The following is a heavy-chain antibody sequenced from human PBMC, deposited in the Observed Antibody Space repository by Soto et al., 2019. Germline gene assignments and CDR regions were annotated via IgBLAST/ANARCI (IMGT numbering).Heavy chain of an antibody. D-gene: IGHD1-20*01. Sequence: GSLRLSCAASGFIFSSYEMNWVRQAPGKGLEWVSYISSSGNNMFYADSVKGRFAISRDNAKNSLYLQMNSLRVEDTAVYYCAREGLYWYDPWGQGTLVTVSS. V-gene: IGHV3-48*03. CDR3: AREGLYWYDP. CDR1: GFIFSSYE. J-gene: IGHJ5*02. CDR2: ISSSGNNM.